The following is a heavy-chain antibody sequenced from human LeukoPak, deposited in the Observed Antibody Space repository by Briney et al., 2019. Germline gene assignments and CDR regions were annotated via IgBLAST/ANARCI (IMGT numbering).Heavy chain of an antibody. J-gene: IGHJ5*02. CDR3: ARLSSAAAGTGNWFDP. Sequence: SETLSLTCTVSGGSISSYYWSWIRQPPGKGLEWIGYIYTSGSTNYNPSLKSRVAISVDTSKSQFSLKLSSVTAADTAVYYCARLSSAAAGTGNWFDPWGQGTLVTVSS. D-gene: IGHD6-13*01. CDR2: IYTSGST. CDR1: GGSISSYY. V-gene: IGHV4-4*09.